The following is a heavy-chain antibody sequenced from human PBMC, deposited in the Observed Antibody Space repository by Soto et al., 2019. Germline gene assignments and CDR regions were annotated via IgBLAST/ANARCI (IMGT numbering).Heavy chain of an antibody. V-gene: IGHV1-18*04. CDR2: ISAYNGNT. Sequence: QVQLVQSGAEVKKPGASVKVSCKASGYTFTSYGISWVRQAPGQGLEWMGWISAYNGNTNFAQKLQGRVTMTTDTSTSTAYMELRSLRSDDTAVYYCARDRDYYGSGTNWFDPWGQGTLVTVSS. D-gene: IGHD3-10*01. J-gene: IGHJ5*02. CDR3: ARDRDYYGSGTNWFDP. CDR1: GYTFTSYG.